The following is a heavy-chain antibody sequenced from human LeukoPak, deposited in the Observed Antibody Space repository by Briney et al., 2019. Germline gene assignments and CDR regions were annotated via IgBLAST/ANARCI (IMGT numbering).Heavy chain of an antibody. V-gene: IGHV4-39*01. D-gene: IGHD3-22*01. J-gene: IGHJ3*02. Sequence: TPSETLSLTCTVSGGSISSSSYYWGWIRQPPGKGLEWIGSIYYSGSTYYNPSLKSRVTISVDTSKNQFSLKLSSVTAADTAVYHCAGPLPKYYYDSSGYYGTLIALDIWGQGTMVTVSS. CDR1: GGSISSSSYY. CDR3: AGPLPKYYYDSSGYYGTLIALDI. CDR2: IYYSGST.